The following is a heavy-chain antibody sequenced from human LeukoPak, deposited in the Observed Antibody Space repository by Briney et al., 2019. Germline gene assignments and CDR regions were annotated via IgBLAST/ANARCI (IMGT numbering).Heavy chain of an antibody. CDR2: VYYSGST. V-gene: IGHV4-39*01. CDR1: GGSISSSSYY. Sequence: SETLSLTCTVSGGSISSSSYYWGWIRQPPGNGLEWIGSVYYSGSTYYNPSLKSRVTISVDTSKNQFSLKLGSVTAADTAVYYCARHGTAMVYYDSSGYPEGYFDYWGQGTLVTVSS. CDR3: ARHGTAMVYYDSSGYPEGYFDY. J-gene: IGHJ4*02. D-gene: IGHD3-22*01.